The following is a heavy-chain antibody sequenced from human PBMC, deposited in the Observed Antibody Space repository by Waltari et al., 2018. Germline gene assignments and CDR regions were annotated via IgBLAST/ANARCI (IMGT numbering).Heavy chain of an antibody. CDR2: ISSSSSYI. V-gene: IGHV3-21*01. CDR3: ARVAIAAAGTDYYYYMDV. J-gene: IGHJ6*03. Sequence: EVQLVESGGGLVKPGGSLRLSCAASGFTFSSYSMNWVRQAPGKGLEWVSSISSSSSYIYYADSVKGRFTISRDNAKNSLYLQMNSLRAEDTAVYYCARVAIAAAGTDYYYYMDVWGKGTTVTVSS. D-gene: IGHD6-13*01. CDR1: GFTFSSYS.